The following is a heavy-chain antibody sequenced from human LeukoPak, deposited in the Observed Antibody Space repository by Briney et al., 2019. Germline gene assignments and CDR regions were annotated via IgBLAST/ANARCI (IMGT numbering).Heavy chain of an antibody. CDR2: ISGSGGST. CDR1: GFTFSGYA. D-gene: IGHD3-22*01. CDR3: AKDGSHFDSSGYYG. J-gene: IGHJ4*02. Sequence: GGSLRLSCAASGFTFSGYAMSWVRQAPGKGLEWVSAISGSGGSTYYADSVKGRFTISRDNSKNTLYLQMNSLRAEDTAVYYCAKDGSHFDSSGYYGWGQGTLVTVSS. V-gene: IGHV3-23*01.